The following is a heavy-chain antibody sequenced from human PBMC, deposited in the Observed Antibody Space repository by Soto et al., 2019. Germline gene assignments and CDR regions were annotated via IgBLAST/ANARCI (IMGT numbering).Heavy chain of an antibody. CDR3: ARRLQWQLRPLDS. D-gene: IGHD6-19*01. V-gene: IGHV4-30-2*01. Sequence: PSETLSLTCTVSGGSISNAAYSWSCIRQPPGKGLGWIGYIYPSGMPFYNPSLRSRVTISIDRSNDQFSLNLKSVTAADTAVYYCARRLQWQLRPLDSWGRGTLVTVSS. CDR1: GGSISNAAYS. CDR2: IYPSGMP. J-gene: IGHJ4*02.